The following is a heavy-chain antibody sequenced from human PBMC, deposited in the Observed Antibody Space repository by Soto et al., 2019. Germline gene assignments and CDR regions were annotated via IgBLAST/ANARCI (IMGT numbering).Heavy chain of an antibody. CDR2: INPNSGGT. CDR3: ARDLPPEIAAAGSGWFDP. CDR1: GYTFTGYY. V-gene: IGHV1-2*02. J-gene: IGHJ5*02. Sequence: ASVKVSCKASGYTFTGYYMHWVRQAPGQGLEWMGWINPNSGGTNYAQKFQGRVTMTRDTSISTAYMELSRLRSDDAAVYYCARDLPPEIAAAGSGWFDPWGQGTLVTVSS. D-gene: IGHD6-13*01.